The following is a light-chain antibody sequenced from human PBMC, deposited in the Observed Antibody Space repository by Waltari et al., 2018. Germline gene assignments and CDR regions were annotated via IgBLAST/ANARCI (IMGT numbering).Light chain of an antibody. CDR3: QTWGTGFRV. J-gene: IGLJ3*02. Sequence: QLVLTQSPSASASLGAPVKLTCTLRTEHSSYATAWHQQQPEKGPRYLMKVNSDGSHIKGDGIPDRFSGSSSGAERYLTISSLQSEDEADYYCQTWGTGFRVFGGGTKLTVL. CDR2: VNSDGSH. CDR1: TEHSSYA. V-gene: IGLV4-69*01.